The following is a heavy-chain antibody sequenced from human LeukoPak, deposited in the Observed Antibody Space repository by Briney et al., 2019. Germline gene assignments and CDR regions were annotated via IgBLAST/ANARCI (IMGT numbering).Heavy chain of an antibody. V-gene: IGHV3-7*03. D-gene: IGHD3-10*01. CDR3: ARDRAYYGSGTQLYNWFDP. CDR2: VKDDGSDK. J-gene: IGHJ5*02. Sequence: GGSLRLSCAASGFNFSAYWMTWVRQAPGKGLEWVANVKDDGSDKYYMESVKGRFTISRDNAKNSLYLQMNSLRAEDTAVYYCARDRAYYGSGTQLYNWFDPWGQGTLVTVSS. CDR1: GFNFSAYW.